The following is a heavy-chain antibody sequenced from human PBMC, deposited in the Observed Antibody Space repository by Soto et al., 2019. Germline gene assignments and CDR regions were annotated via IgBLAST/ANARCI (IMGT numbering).Heavy chain of an antibody. J-gene: IGHJ5*02. V-gene: IGHV3-48*01. D-gene: IGHD3-16*01. CDR3: ARLGPYFLGSYSFRYNWFDP. CDR2: ISSSSSTI. Sequence: GGSLRLSCAASGFTFSSYSMNWVRQAPGKGLEWVSYISSSSSTIYYADSVKGRFTISRDNSKNTVFLQMNSLRAEDTAVYYCARLGPYFLGSYSFRYNWFDPWGQGSRVTVSS. CDR1: GFTFSSYS.